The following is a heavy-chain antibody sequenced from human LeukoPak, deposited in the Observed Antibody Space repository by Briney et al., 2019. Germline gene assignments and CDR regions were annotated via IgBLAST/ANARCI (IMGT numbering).Heavy chain of an antibody. J-gene: IGHJ5*02. Sequence: SETLSLTCTVSGGSISSYYWSWIRQPAGKGLEWIGRIYTSGSTNYNASLKSRVSMSVDTSKNQFSLKLSSVTAADTAVYYCARVVLSTPTGWFDPWGQGTLATVSS. CDR3: ARVVLSTPTGWFDP. CDR1: GGSISSYY. V-gene: IGHV4-4*07. D-gene: IGHD5/OR15-5a*01. CDR2: IYTSGST.